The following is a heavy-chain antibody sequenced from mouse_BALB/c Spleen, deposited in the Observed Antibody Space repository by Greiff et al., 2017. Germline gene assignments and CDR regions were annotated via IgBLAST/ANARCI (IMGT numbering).Heavy chain of an antibody. D-gene: IGHD1-1*01. J-gene: IGHJ4*01. CDR2: IRLKSNNYAT. CDR3: TRPGGYYYGSSYAMDY. CDR1: GFTFSNYW. V-gene: IGHV6-6*02. Sequence: EVKLMESGGGLVKPGGSLKLSCVASGFTFSNYWMNWVRQSPEKGLEWVAEIRLKSNNYATHYAESVKGRFTISRDDSKSSVYLQMNNLRAEDTGIYYCTRPGGYYYGSSYAMDYWGQGTSVTVSS.